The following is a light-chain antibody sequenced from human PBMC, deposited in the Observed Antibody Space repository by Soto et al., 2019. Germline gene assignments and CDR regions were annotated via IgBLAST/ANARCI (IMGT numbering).Light chain of an antibody. J-gene: IGKJ4*01. V-gene: IGKV3-20*01. CDR3: QQYGSSPPLT. CDR2: GAS. CDR1: QSVSSSY. Sequence: EMVLTQSPGTLSLSPGERATLSCRASQSVSSSYLAWYQQKPGQAPRLLIYGASSRATGIPDRFSGGGSGTDFTLTISRLEPEDFAVYYCQQYGSSPPLTFGGGTKVDIK.